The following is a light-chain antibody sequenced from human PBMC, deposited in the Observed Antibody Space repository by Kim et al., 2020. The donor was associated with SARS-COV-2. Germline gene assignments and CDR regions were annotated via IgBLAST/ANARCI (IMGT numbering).Light chain of an antibody. V-gene: IGKV3-15*01. CDR3: QQYNNWPET. Sequence: VSPGERATLSCRARQSVSSNLAWYQQKPGQAPRLLIYGASTRATGIPAMFSGSGSGTEFTLTISSRQSEDFAVYYCQQYNNWPETFGQGTKVDIK. CDR2: GAS. CDR1: QSVSSN. J-gene: IGKJ1*01.